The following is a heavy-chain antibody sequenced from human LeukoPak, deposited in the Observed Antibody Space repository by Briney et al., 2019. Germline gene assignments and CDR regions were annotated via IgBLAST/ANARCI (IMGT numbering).Heavy chain of an antibody. V-gene: IGHV4-38-2*02. J-gene: IGHJ4*02. Sequence: SETLSLTCTVSGYSISSGYYWGWIRQPPGKGLEWIGSIYHSGSIYYNPSLKSRVTISVDTSKNQFSLKLTSVTAADTALYFCARDDTYFYDSSGHGFDFWGPGTLVTVSS. CDR1: GYSISSGYY. CDR2: IYHSGSI. CDR3: ARDDTYFYDSSGHGFDF. D-gene: IGHD3-22*01.